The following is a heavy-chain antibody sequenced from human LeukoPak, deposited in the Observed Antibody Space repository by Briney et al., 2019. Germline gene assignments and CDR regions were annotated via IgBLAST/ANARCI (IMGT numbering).Heavy chain of an antibody. CDR1: GFSFSTFS. V-gene: IGHV3-48*04. CDR2: ISGNGRSI. Sequence: GGSLRLSCAASGFSFSTFSMNWVRQAPGKELEYVSMISGNGRSITYADSVKGRFTVSRDNAKNSLYLQVNSLRAEDTAVYYCARGIDSSGWLSWFDPWGQGTLVTVSS. D-gene: IGHD6-19*01. J-gene: IGHJ5*02. CDR3: ARGIDSSGWLSWFDP.